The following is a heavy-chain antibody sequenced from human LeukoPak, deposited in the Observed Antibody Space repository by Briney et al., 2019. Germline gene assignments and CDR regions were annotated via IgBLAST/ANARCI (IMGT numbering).Heavy chain of an antibody. CDR2: IRKDGNDE. V-gene: IGHV3-7*01. D-gene: IGHD5-18*01. CDR1: GFTFSNYW. J-gene: IGHJ4*02. CDR3: AGLDTIMVRDAGY. Sequence: GGSLRLSCAASGFTFSNYWMSWVRQAPGKGLEWAANIRKDGNDEYYVDSVKGRFTISRDNAKNSLYLQMNSLRAEDTAVYYCAGLDTIMVRDAGYWGQGTLVIVSS.